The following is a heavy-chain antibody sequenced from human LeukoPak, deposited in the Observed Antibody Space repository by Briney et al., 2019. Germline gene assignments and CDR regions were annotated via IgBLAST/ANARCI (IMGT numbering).Heavy chain of an antibody. Sequence: GGPLRLPCVVPGFTLSRRWMMWVRQAPGRGLEWLTNINRDGSEKNYVDSVKGRFTITRDNAENSLYLQMNSLKVEDSAIYYCATYDSWSGYNIAYWGQGTLVTVSS. V-gene: IGHV3-7*03. D-gene: IGHD3-3*01. J-gene: IGHJ4*02. CDR1: GFTLSRRW. CDR2: INRDGSEK. CDR3: ATYDSWSGYNIAY.